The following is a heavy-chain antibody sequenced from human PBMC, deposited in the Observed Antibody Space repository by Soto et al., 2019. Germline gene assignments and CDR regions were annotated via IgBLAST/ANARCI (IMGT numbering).Heavy chain of an antibody. CDR1: GGTFSSYT. CDR2: IIPIHGIA. CDR3: ARDAYYYDTPYFQH. J-gene: IGHJ1*01. V-gene: IGHV1-69*08. Sequence: QVQLVQSGAEVKKPGSSVKVSCKASGGTFSSYTISWVRQAPGQGLEWMGRIIPIHGIANYAHKFQGRVTITADKSTSTANMEVSSLRSEDTAVYYCARDAYYYDTPYFQHWGQGTLVTVSS. D-gene: IGHD3-22*01.